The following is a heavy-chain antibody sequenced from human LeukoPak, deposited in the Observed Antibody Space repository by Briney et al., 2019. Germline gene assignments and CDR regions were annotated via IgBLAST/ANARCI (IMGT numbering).Heavy chain of an antibody. CDR2: TSGSGGST. CDR1: GFTFSSYG. V-gene: IGHV3-23*01. CDR3: ATAPSDEHYYYYMDV. J-gene: IGHJ6*03. Sequence: GGSLRLSCAASGFTFSSYGMTWVRQAPGKGLEWISGTSGSGGSTYYANSVKGRFTISRDNSKNTLYLQMNSLRSEDTAVYYCATAPSDEHYYYYMDVWGKGTTVTVSS.